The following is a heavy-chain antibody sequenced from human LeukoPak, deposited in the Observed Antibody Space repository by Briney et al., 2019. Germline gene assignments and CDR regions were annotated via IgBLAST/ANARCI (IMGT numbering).Heavy chain of an antibody. CDR2: INHSGST. J-gene: IGHJ5*02. CDR1: GGSFSGYY. V-gene: IGHV4-34*01. CDR3: ARELYVAVAGTAPNWFDP. D-gene: IGHD6-19*01. Sequence: PSETLSLTCAVYGGSFSGYYWSWVRQPPGKGLEWVGEINHSGSTNYNPSLKNRLTISVDTSTNQFSLKLTSVAAADTSVYYGARELYVAVAGTAPNWFDPGVQGTVVTVSA.